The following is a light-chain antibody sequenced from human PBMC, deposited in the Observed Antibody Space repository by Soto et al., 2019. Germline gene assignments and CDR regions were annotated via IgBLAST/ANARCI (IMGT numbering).Light chain of an antibody. CDR1: QSTSSY. CDR2: AAP. V-gene: IGKV3-11*01. J-gene: IGKJ5*01. Sequence: IVLTQSPATLSLSPGERGTLSDRTSQSTSSYLVWYQQKPGQAPRLLIYAAPNRAIVIPGRCSGRGSGTDFTITISSLEPEDVAFYYCQRRSNWPSTFGQGTRLEI. CDR3: QRRSNWPST.